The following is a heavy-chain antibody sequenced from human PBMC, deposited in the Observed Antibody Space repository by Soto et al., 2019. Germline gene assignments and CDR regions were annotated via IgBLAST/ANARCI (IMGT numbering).Heavy chain of an antibody. J-gene: IGHJ4*02. D-gene: IGHD4-17*01. Sequence: PSETLSVTCTVSGGSTSSSNYQWVWIRQPPGKGLEWIGNVYYNGNTYYNPSLSSRLTISVDTSNNHFSLKLNSVTAADTAVYYCAREYGHDVGHLDSWGQGILVTVSS. V-gene: IGHV4-39*02. CDR2: VYYNGNT. CDR1: GGSTSSSNYQ. CDR3: AREYGHDVGHLDS.